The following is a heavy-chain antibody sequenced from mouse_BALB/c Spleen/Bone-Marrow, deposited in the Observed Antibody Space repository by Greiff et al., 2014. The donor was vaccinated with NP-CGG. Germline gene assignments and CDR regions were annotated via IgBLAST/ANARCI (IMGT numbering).Heavy chain of an antibody. V-gene: IGHV3-8*02. CDR1: GDSITSGY. J-gene: IGHJ3*01. CDR3: ARGYGNYRAWFAY. D-gene: IGHD2-1*01. CDR2: ISYSGST. Sequence: VQLKESGPSLVKPSQTLSLTCSVTGDSITSGYWNWIRKFPGNKLEYMGYISYSGSTYYNPSLKSRISITRDTSKNQYYLQLNSVTTEDTATYYCARGYGNYRAWFAYWGQGTLVTVSA.